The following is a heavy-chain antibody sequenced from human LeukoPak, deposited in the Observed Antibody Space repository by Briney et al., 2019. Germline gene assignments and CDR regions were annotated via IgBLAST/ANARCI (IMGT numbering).Heavy chain of an antibody. CDR2: ISGSTTVI. V-gene: IGHV3-23*01. D-gene: IGHD3-16*01. CDR1: GFPFGSYG. Sequence: GGSLRLSCAASGFPFGSYGMSWVRQAPGKGLEWVSLISGSTTVIYYADSVKGRFTISRDNSKNTLYLQMNSLRADDTAVYYCAKNGRPLGDHDYWGQGTLVTVSS. J-gene: IGHJ4*02. CDR3: AKNGRPLGDHDY.